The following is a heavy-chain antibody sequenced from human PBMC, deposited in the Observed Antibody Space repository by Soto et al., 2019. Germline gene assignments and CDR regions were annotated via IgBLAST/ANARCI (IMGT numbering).Heavy chain of an antibody. J-gene: IGHJ4*02. CDR3: AKGANPEGYFGFTY. V-gene: IGHV3-23*01. CDR2: ISGSGGST. D-gene: IGHD3-10*01. CDR1: FTFSSYA. Sequence: FTFSSYAMSWVRQAPGKGLEWVSAISGSGGSTYYADSVKGRFTISRDNSKNTLYLQMNSLRAEDTAVYYCAKGANPEGYFGFTYWGQGTLVTVSS.